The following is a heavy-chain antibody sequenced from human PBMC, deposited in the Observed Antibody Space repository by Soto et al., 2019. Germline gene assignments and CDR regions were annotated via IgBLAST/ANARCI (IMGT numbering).Heavy chain of an antibody. D-gene: IGHD2-8*01. CDR1: GVTLSIAW. J-gene: IGHJ6*02. CDR3: STGGNDDYYYYGMDI. CDR2: IKSKTDGGTT. V-gene: IGHV3-15*07. Sequence: PGGSLRLASAASGVTLSIAWVDWVRQAPGTGLEWAGRIKSKTDGGTTDYAAPMTGRFPISREVSKNTLYLQMNSLKTEDTAVYYCSTGGNDDYYYYGMDIWGQATSVPASS.